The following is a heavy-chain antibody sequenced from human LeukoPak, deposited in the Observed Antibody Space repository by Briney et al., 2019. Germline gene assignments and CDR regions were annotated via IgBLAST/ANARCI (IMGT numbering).Heavy chain of an antibody. Sequence: PGGSLRLSCAASGFTFDDYAMHWVRQAPGKGLEWVSGISWNSGSIGYADSVKGRFTISRGNAKNSLYLQMNSLRAEDTALYYCAKDRAQQLVGTDIDYWGQGTLVTVSS. CDR2: ISWNSGSI. CDR3: AKDRAQQLVGTDIDY. J-gene: IGHJ4*02. D-gene: IGHD6-13*01. V-gene: IGHV3-9*01. CDR1: GFTFDDYA.